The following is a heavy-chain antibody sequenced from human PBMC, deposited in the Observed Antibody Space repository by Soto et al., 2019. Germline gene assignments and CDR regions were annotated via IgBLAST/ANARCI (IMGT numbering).Heavy chain of an antibody. J-gene: IGHJ4*02. CDR1: GGSISSSSYY. D-gene: IGHD3-10*01. CDR2: IYYSGST. V-gene: IGHV4-39*01. Sequence: SETLSLTCTVSGGSISSSSYYGGWIRQPPGKGLEWIGSIYYSGSTYYNPSLKSRVTISVDTSKNQFSLKLSSVTAADTAVYYCARHHRGRYYGSGSYFKGYYFDYWGQGTLVTVS. CDR3: ARHHRGRYYGSGSYFKGYYFDY.